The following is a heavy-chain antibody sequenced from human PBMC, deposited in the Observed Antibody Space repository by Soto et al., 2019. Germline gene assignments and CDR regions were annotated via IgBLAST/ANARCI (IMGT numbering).Heavy chain of an antibody. V-gene: IGHV3-7*05. D-gene: IGHD6-6*01. J-gene: IGHJ5*02. CDR2: INEDGSRK. CDR3: ARGSGSSSS. Sequence: EVQLEESGGGLVQPGGPLRLSCAASGFTFSSYWMSWVRQAPGRGLEGVANINEDGSRKYYVDSVKGRFTISRDNAKNSLSLQMNSLRADDTAVYYCARGSGSSSSWGQGTLVTVSS. CDR1: GFTFSSYW.